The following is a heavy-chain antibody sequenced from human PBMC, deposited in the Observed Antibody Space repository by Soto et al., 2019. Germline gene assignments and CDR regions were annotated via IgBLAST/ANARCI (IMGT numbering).Heavy chain of an antibody. Sequence: GASVKVSCKASGGAFSSYAISWVRQAPGQGLEWMGGIIPIFGTANYAQKLQGRVTITADESTSTAYMELSSLRSEDTAVYYCARAQYSYGYSVNNWFDSWGQGTLVTVSS. D-gene: IGHD5-18*01. CDR3: ARAQYSYGYSVNNWFDS. V-gene: IGHV1-69*13. CDR1: GGAFSSYA. CDR2: IIPIFGTA. J-gene: IGHJ5*01.